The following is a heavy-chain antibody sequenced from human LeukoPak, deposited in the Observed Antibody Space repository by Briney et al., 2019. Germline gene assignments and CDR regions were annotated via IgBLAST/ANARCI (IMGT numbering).Heavy chain of an antibody. D-gene: IGHD2-2*02. CDR2: IQYDGSYK. V-gene: IGHV3-30*02. Sequence: GESLRLSCATSGFTFSFYGMHWVRQAPGKGLEWVAFIQYDGSYKFYADSVQGRFSISRDNSKNTLFLQMNSLRAEDTAVYYCAKTSDQLLYSKFDFWGQGTLVTVSS. J-gene: IGHJ4*02. CDR3: AKTSDQLLYSKFDF. CDR1: GFTFSFYG.